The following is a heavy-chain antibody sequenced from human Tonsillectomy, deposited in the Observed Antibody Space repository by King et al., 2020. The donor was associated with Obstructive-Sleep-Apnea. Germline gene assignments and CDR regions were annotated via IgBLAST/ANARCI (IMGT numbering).Heavy chain of an antibody. J-gene: IGHJ4*02. D-gene: IGHD4-17*01. CDR3: ARALWTTVTTLGY. Sequence: VQLVESGGGLVKPGGSLRLSCAASGFTFSDYTMYLVRQAPGKGLEWVSCISSSNSYIHYHDSVKGRFTISRDNAKNSLYLQMNSLRADDTAVYYCARALWTTVTTLGYWGQGTLVTVSS. CDR1: GFTFSDYT. CDR2: ISSSNSYI. V-gene: IGHV3-21*01.